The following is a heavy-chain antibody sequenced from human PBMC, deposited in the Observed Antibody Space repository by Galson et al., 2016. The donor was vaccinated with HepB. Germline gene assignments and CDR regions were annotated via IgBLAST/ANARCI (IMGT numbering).Heavy chain of an antibody. J-gene: IGHJ4*02. CDR3: ASEAPILAPTLDY. Sequence: SLRLSCAGSGFTFATYPMSWVRQAPGKGLEWVSGIRGSGGGIDYADSVKGRFTISGDNSKNTVYLQMSSLRAEDTAVYYCASEAPILAPTLDYWGQGTLVTVSS. CDR1: GFTFATYP. V-gene: IGHV3-23*01. CDR2: IRGSGGGI. D-gene: IGHD2/OR15-2a*01.